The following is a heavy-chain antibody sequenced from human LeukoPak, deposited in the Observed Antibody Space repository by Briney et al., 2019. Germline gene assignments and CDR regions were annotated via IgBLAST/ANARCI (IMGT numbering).Heavy chain of an antibody. Sequence: GGSLRLSGAASGFTFSSYGMHWVRQAPGKGLEGVAVISYDGSNKYYADSVKGRFTISRDNSKNTLYLQMNSLRAEDTAVYYCARHASAAPEGAFDIWGQGTMVTVSS. V-gene: IGHV3-30*03. CDR2: ISYDGSNK. CDR3: ARHASAAPEGAFDI. J-gene: IGHJ3*02. CDR1: GFTFSSYG. D-gene: IGHD6-13*01.